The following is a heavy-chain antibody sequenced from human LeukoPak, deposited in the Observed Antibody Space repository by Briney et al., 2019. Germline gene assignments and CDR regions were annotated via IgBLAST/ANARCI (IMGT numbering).Heavy chain of an antibody. CDR3: ASLYYDILTGYLAPYY. V-gene: IGHV4-39*01. D-gene: IGHD3-9*01. CDR2: IYYSGST. CDR1: GGSISISSYY. J-gene: IGHJ4*02. Sequence: SETLSLTCTVSGGSISISSYYWGWIRQPPGKGLEWIGSIYYSGSTYYNPSLKSRVTISVDTSKNQFSLKLSSVTAADTAVYYCASLYYDILTGYLAPYYWGQGTLVTVSS.